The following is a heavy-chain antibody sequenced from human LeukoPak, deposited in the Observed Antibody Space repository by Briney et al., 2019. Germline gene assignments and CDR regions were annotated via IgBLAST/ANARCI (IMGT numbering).Heavy chain of an antibody. J-gene: IGHJ4*02. CDR1: GFTFSNAW. CDR2: IKSKTDGGTT. V-gene: IGHV3-15*01. Sequence: KAGGSLRPSCAASGFTFSNAWMSWVRQAPGKGLEWVGRIKSKTDGGTTDYAAPVKGRFTISRDDSKNTLYLQMNSLKTEDTAVYYCTTTHRLWFGDPGDYWGQGTLVTVSS. D-gene: IGHD3-10*01. CDR3: TTTHRLWFGDPGDY.